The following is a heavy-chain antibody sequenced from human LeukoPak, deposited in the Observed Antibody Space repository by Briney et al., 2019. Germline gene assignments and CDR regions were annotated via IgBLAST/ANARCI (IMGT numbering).Heavy chain of an antibody. V-gene: IGHV1-2*02. CDR2: INPNSGST. J-gene: IGHJ4*02. Sequence: ASVKLCCKASGYTFTAGYYMHWVRQPPGQRLEWMGWINPNSGSTNYAQKFQGRVTITADESTSTAYMELSSLTSEDTAVYYCARDVVLVRGVRHLDYWGQGTLVTVSS. CDR3: ARDVVLVRGVRHLDY. CDR1: GYTFTAGYY. D-gene: IGHD3-10*01.